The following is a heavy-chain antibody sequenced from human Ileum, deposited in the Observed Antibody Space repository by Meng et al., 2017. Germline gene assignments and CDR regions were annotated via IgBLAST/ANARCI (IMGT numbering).Heavy chain of an antibody. CDR3: ARDLGGYYDSSGYYAGYYFDY. J-gene: IGHJ4*02. D-gene: IGHD3-22*01. Sequence: QVQLVQSGAEVKKPGASVKVSCNASGYTFTGYYMHWVRQAPGQGLEWMGRINPNSGGTNYAQKFQGRVTMTRDTSISTAYMELSRLRSDDTAVYYCARDLGGYYDSSGYYAGYYFDYWGQGTLVTVSS. V-gene: IGHV1-2*06. CDR1: GYTFTGYY. CDR2: INPNSGGT.